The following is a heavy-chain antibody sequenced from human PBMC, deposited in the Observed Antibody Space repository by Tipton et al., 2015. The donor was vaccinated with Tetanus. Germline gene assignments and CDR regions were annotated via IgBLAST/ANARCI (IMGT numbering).Heavy chain of an antibody. CDR3: AREKGEIVVVAATPGWFDP. Sequence: QLVQSGAEVKKPGSSVKVSCKASGGTFSSYAISWVRQAPGQGLEWMGGIIPIFGTANYAQKFQGRVTITADKSTSTAYMELSSLRSEDTAVYYCAREKGEIVVVAATPGWFDPWGQGTLVTVSS. D-gene: IGHD2-15*01. J-gene: IGHJ5*02. CDR1: GGTFSSYA. CDR2: IIPIFGTA. V-gene: IGHV1-69*06.